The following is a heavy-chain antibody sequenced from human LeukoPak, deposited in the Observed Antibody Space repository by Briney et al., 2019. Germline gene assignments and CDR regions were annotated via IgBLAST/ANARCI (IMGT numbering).Heavy chain of an antibody. CDR2: IKEDGSEK. Sequence: PWGSLRLSCAASGFTFSNYWMSWVRQDPGKGLEWVANIKEDGSEKYYVDSVKGRFTISRDNAKKSLYLQMNSLRAEDTAVYYCARDLYRIVVVPHYFDYWGQGTLVTVSS. D-gene: IGHD3-22*01. CDR1: GFTFSNYW. V-gene: IGHV3-7*01. J-gene: IGHJ4*02. CDR3: ARDLYRIVVVPHYFDY.